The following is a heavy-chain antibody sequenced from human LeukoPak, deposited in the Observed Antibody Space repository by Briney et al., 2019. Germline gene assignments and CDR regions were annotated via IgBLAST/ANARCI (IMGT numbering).Heavy chain of an antibody. D-gene: IGHD5-18*01. CDR3: ARLSGYNLSRNAFNF. V-gene: IGHV4-39*01. Sequence: PSETLSLTRTVSGGSVSHTDYHWGRIRQPPGKGLEWIGNIYMNGHTYYNPSLALRSRVTLSLDTSTNESSLKVSSVTAADTAVYYCARLSGYNLSRNAFNFWGQGTMVTVSS. CDR1: GGSVSHTDYH. CDR2: IYMNGHT. J-gene: IGHJ3*01.